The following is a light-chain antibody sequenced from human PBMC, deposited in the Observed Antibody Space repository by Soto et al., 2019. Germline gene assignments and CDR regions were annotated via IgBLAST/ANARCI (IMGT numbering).Light chain of an antibody. Sequence: EIVMTQSPATLSVSPGDRATLSCRASQGIGDTLAWYQHKPGQTPRLLIYDTSTRATGVPERFSGSGSETDFTLTISRLEPEDFAIYYCQHFGTFGQGTKVDIK. CDR3: QHFGT. CDR1: QGIGDT. V-gene: IGKV3D-15*01. J-gene: IGKJ1*01. CDR2: DTS.